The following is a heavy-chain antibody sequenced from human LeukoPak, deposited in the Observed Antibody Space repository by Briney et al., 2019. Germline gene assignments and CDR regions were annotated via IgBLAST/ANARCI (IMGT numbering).Heavy chain of an antibody. CDR1: GYSISSGFY. J-gene: IGHJ4*02. CDR2: IYYSGST. Sequence: SETLSLTCAVSGYSISSGFYWGWIRQPPGKGLEWIGYIYYSGSTNYNPSLKSRVTMSVDTSKNEFSLKLSSVTTADTAVYYCATRRIAVAAPFDYWGQGTLVTVSS. V-gene: IGHV4-61*01. D-gene: IGHD6-19*01. CDR3: ATRRIAVAAPFDY.